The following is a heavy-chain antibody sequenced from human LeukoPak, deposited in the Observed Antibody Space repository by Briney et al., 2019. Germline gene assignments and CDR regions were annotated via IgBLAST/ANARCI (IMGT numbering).Heavy chain of an antibody. D-gene: IGHD2-15*01. V-gene: IGHV4-39*01. CDR2: IYYSGKT. Sequence: SETLSLTCTVSGGSISSSGYFWGWIRQPPGKGLECIAIIYYSGKTHYNPSHRSRVTISVDTSKNQFSLKLSSMTAADTALYYCARVGSCGGGTCAWDYWGLGTLVTVSS. CDR3: ARVGSCGGGTCAWDY. CDR1: GGSISSSGYF. J-gene: IGHJ4*02.